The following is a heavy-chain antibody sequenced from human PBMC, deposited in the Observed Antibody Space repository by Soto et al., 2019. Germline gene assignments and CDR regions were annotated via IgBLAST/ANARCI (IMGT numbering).Heavy chain of an antibody. V-gene: IGHV4-59*08. J-gene: IGHJ4*02. Sequence: PSETLSLTCTVSGGSISSYYWSWIRQPPGKGLEWIGYIYYSGSTNYNPSLKSRVTISVDTSKNQFSLKLSSVTAADTAVYYCARHRKDYFDYWGQETLVTVSS. CDR3: ARHRKDYFDY. CDR2: IYYSGST. CDR1: GGSISSYY.